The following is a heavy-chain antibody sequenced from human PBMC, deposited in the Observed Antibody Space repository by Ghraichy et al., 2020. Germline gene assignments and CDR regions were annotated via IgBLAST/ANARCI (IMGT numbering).Heavy chain of an antibody. CDR1: GFTVSSNY. CDR3: ARGRTGRSGGSCYDY. Sequence: GGSLRLSCAASGFTVSSNYMSWVRQAPGKGLEWVSVIYSGGSTYYADSVKGRFTISRDNSKNTLYLQMNSLRAEDTAVYYCARGRTGRSGGSCYDYWGQGTLVTVSS. D-gene: IGHD2-15*01. CDR2: IYSGGST. V-gene: IGHV3-53*01. J-gene: IGHJ4*02.